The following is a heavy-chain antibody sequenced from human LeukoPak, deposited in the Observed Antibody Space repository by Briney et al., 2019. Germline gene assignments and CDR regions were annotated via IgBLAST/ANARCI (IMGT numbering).Heavy chain of an antibody. D-gene: IGHD3-10*01. CDR2: IKQDGSEK. Sequence: PGGSLRLSCAASGFTFSSYWMSWVRQNPGKGLEWVANIKQDGSEKYYVDSVKGRFTISRDNAKNSLYLQMNSLRAEDTAVYYCARDQGSGSYSGFRYYYYYYMDVWGKGTTVTVSS. CDR1: GFTFSSYW. V-gene: IGHV3-7*01. J-gene: IGHJ6*03. CDR3: ARDQGSGSYSGFRYYYYYYMDV.